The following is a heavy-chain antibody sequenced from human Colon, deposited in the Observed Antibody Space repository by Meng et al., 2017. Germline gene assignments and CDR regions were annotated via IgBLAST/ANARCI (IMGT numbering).Heavy chain of an antibody. Sequence: QLQLQESGSGLLKPSQTLSLTSAVSGDSISSGGYSWSWIRQPPGKGLEWIGYTYHSGSTYYNPSLKSRVTILVDKSKNQFSLKVRSVTAADTAVYFCARGALLFDYDTGGYYVPGFDYWGQGALVTVSS. CDR1: GDSISSGGYS. J-gene: IGHJ4*02. CDR2: TYHSGST. V-gene: IGHV4-30-2*01. CDR3: ARGALLFDYDTGGYYVPGFDY. D-gene: IGHD3-22*01.